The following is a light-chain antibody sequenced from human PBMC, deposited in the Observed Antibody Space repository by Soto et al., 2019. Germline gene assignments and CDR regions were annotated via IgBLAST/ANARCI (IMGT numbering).Light chain of an antibody. Sequence: QSVLTQPASVSGSPGQSITISCTGTSSDVGAYDYVSWYQHHPDKAPKLIIYEVRHRPSGVSNRFSGSKSANTASLTISGLQAEDEADYYCSSYTRSTTLNVLFGGGTKLTVL. CDR2: EVR. J-gene: IGLJ2*01. CDR3: SSYTRSTTLNVL. CDR1: SSDVGAYDY. V-gene: IGLV2-14*01.